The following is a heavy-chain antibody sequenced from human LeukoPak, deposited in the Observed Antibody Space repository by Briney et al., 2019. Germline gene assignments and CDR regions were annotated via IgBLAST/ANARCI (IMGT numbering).Heavy chain of an antibody. CDR3: ARQQTTRYCSSTSCYRGVYYYYYMDV. D-gene: IGHD2-2*01. V-gene: IGHV4-34*01. Sequence: SETLSLTCAVYGGSFSGYYWSWIRQPPGKGLEWIGEINHSGSTNYNPSLKSRVTISVDTSKNQFSLKLSSVTAADTAVYYCARQQTTRYCSSTSCYRGVYYYYYMDVWGKGTTVTISS. CDR1: GGSFSGYY. J-gene: IGHJ6*03. CDR2: INHSGST.